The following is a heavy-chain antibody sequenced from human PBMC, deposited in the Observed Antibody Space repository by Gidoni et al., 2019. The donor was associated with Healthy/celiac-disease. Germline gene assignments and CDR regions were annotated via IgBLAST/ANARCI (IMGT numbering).Heavy chain of an antibody. D-gene: IGHD5-12*01. V-gene: IGHV4-34*01. CDR2: INHSGST. CDR3: ARGGDGYNSYAFDI. Sequence: QVQLQQWGAGLLKPSETLSLTCAVYGGSFSGYYWSWIRKPPGKGLEWIGEINHSGSTNYNPSLKSRVTISVDTSKNQFSLKLSSVTAADTAVYYCARGGDGYNSYAFDIWGQGTMVTVSS. CDR1: GGSFSGYY. J-gene: IGHJ3*02.